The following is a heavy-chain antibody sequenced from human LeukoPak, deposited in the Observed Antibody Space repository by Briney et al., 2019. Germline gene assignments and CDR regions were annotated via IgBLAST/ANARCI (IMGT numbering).Heavy chain of an antibody. CDR3: ARVYRDSGYRVDV. D-gene: IGHD3-22*01. CDR2: IYYSGST. V-gene: IGHV4-39*07. CDR1: GGSISSSSYY. J-gene: IGHJ6*04. Sequence: PSETLSLTCTVSGGSISSSSYYWGWIRQPPGKGLEWIGSIYYSGSTYYNPSLKSRVTISVDTSKNQFSLKLSSVTAADTAVYYCARVYRDSGYRVDVWGKGTTVTVSS.